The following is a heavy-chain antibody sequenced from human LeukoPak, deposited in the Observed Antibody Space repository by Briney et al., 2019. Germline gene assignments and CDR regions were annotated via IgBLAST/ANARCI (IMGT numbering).Heavy chain of an antibody. Sequence: PGGSLRLSCAASGFTFSTYWMSWVRQAPGKGLEWVANIKEDGSEKHYVGSVKGRFTISRDNAKNSLYLQMNSLRAEDTAVYYCARDIGYCSSNSCSDYFQHWGQGTLVTVSS. J-gene: IGHJ1*01. CDR3: ARDIGYCSSNSCSDYFQH. CDR2: IKEDGSEK. V-gene: IGHV3-7*04. CDR1: GFTFSTYW. D-gene: IGHD2-2*01.